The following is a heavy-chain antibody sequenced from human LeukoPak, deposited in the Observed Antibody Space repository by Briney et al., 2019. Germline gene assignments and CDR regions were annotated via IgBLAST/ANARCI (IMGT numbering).Heavy chain of an antibody. CDR3: ARDSFNWGFFDY. Sequence: PGGSLRLSCAASGFTFSSYAMHWVRQAPGKGLEWVAVISYDGSNKYYADSVKGRFTISRDNSKNTLYLQMNSLRAEDTAVYYCARDSFNWGFFDYWGQGTLVTVSS. V-gene: IGHV3-30*04. CDR1: GFTFSSYA. J-gene: IGHJ4*02. CDR2: ISYDGSNK. D-gene: IGHD7-27*01.